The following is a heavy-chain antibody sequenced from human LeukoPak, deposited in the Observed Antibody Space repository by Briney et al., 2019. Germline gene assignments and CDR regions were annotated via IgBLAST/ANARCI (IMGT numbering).Heavy chain of an antibody. J-gene: IGHJ4*02. V-gene: IGHV3-48*02. CDR1: GFTFSSNS. D-gene: IGHD1-26*01. Sequence: QPGGSLRLSCAASGFTFSSNSMNWVRQAPGKGLEWISYISSSSRTIHYADSVKGRFTNSRDNAKNSLYLQMSSLRDEDTAVYYCARARDGSYDYWGQGTLVTVSS. CDR2: ISSSSRTI. CDR3: ARARDGSYDY.